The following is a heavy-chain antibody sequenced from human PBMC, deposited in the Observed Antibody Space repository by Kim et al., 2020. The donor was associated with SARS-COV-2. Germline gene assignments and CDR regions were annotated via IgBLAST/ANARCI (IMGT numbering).Heavy chain of an antibody. Sequence: SETLSLTCTVSGGSVSSGSYYWSWIRQPPGKGLEWIGYIYYSGSTNYNPSLKSRVTISVDTSKNQFSLKLSSVTAADTAVYYCARPVSSGSVVPLFDYWGQGTLVTVSS. CDR1: GGSVSSGSYY. CDR2: IYYSGST. CDR3: ARPVSSGSVVPLFDY. D-gene: IGHD6-19*01. J-gene: IGHJ4*02. V-gene: IGHV4-61*01.